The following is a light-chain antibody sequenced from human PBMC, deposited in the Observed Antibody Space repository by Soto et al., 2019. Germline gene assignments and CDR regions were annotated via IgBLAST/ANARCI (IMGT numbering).Light chain of an antibody. Sequence: EVVLTQSPVTLSLSPGERATLSCRASQSFRGLLAWYQQKPGQAPRLLIYDAYNMATGIPPRFSGSGSGTDFTLTISSLEPEDSEVYCCQQRHMWPITFGQGTRLEIK. CDR3: QQRHMWPIT. V-gene: IGKV3-11*01. CDR2: DAY. J-gene: IGKJ5*01. CDR1: QSFRGL.